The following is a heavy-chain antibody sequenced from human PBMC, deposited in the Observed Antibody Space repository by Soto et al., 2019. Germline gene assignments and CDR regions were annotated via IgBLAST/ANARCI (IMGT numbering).Heavy chain of an antibody. CDR3: ARGPRNCSGGSCYVH. J-gene: IGHJ4*02. CDR2: IYYSGST. D-gene: IGHD2-15*01. CDR1: GGSISSYY. V-gene: IGHV4-59*01. Sequence: SETLSLTCTVSGGSISSYYWSWIRQPPGKGLEWIGYIYYSGSTNYNPSLKSRVTISVDTSKNQFSLKLSSVTAADTAVYYCARGPRNCSGGSCYVHWGQGTLVTVSS.